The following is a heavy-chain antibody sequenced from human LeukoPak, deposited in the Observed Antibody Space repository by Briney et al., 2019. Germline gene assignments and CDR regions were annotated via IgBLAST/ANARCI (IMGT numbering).Heavy chain of an antibody. Sequence: PSETLSLTCTVSGRSISSYYWIWIRQPPGKGLEWIGYIYYSGSTNYNPSLKSRVTISVDTSKNQFSLKLSSVTAADTAVYYCARSIAVAQFDYWGQGTLVTVSS. CDR1: GRSISSYY. J-gene: IGHJ4*02. CDR2: IYYSGST. V-gene: IGHV4-59*01. D-gene: IGHD6-19*01. CDR3: ARSIAVAQFDY.